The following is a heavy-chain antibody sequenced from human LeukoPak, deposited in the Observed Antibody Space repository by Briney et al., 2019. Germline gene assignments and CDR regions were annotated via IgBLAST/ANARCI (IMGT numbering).Heavy chain of an antibody. CDR3: ARDRYYGSGSPVNWFDP. J-gene: IGHJ5*02. D-gene: IGHD3-10*01. V-gene: IGHV3-33*01. CDR2: IWYDGSNK. Sequence: PGRSLRLSCAASGFTFSSYGMHWVRQAPGKGLEWVAVIWYDGSNKYYADSVKGRLTISRDNSKNTLYLQMNSLRAEDTAVYYCARDRYYGSGSPVNWFDPWGQGTLVTVSS. CDR1: GFTFSSYG.